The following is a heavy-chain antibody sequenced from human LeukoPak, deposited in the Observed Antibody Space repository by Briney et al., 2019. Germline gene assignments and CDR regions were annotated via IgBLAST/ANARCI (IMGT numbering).Heavy chain of an antibody. V-gene: IGHV1-2*02. J-gene: IGHJ4*02. CDR2: INPNSDGT. CDR1: GYTFTGYY. D-gene: IGHD6-6*01. CDR3: ARVPDSSSSGNSGY. Sequence: GASVKVSCKASGYTFTGYYMHWVRQAPGQGLEWMGWINPNSDGTNYAQKFQGRVTMTRDTSISTAYMELSRLRSDDTAVYYCARVPDSSSSGNSGYWGQGTLVTVSS.